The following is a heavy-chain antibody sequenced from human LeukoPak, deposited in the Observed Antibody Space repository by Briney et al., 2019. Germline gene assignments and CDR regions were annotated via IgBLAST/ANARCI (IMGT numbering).Heavy chain of an antibody. CDR3: AGGYSYGFAS. Sequence: GGSLRLSCAASGFTFSTSAMHWVRQAPGKGLEWVAFIKFDGSNKYYADSVKGRFTISRDNSKNTLYPQMNTLRAEDTAVYYCAGGYSYGFASWGQGTLVTVSS. CDR2: IKFDGSNK. V-gene: IGHV3-30*02. J-gene: IGHJ5*02. D-gene: IGHD5-18*01. CDR1: GFTFSTSA.